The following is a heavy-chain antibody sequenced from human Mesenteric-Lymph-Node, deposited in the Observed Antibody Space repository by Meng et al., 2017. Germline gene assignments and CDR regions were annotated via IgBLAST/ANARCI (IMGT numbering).Heavy chain of an antibody. CDR1: GYTFTVYY. D-gene: IGHD4-11*01. CDR2: INPHTGGI. Sequence: QVQLLQPGAEVQKPGASVKVSCKASGYTFTVYYMHWVRQAPGQGLEWMGRINPHTGGINYAQEFQGRVAMTRDTSISTAYMELSRLRTDDTAVYYCAKIGSNHQFDLWGQGTLVTVSS. CDR3: AKIGSNHQFDL. V-gene: IGHV1-2*06. J-gene: IGHJ4*02.